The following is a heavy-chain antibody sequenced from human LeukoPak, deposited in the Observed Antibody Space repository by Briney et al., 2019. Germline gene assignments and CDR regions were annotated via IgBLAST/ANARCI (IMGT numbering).Heavy chain of an antibody. Sequence: GGSLRLSCAASGFTVSSNYMSWVRQAPGKGLEWVSVIYSGGSTYYADSVKGRFTISRDNSKNTLYLQMNSLRAEDTAVYYCARVRCSSTSCYDDYWGQGTLVTVSS. CDR3: ARVRCSSTSCYDDY. J-gene: IGHJ4*02. CDR2: IYSGGST. CDR1: GFTVSSNY. V-gene: IGHV3-66*02. D-gene: IGHD2-2*01.